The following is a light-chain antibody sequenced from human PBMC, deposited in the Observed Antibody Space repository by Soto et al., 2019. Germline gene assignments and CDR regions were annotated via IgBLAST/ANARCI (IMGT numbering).Light chain of an antibody. CDR1: QSVSSSY. V-gene: IGKV3-20*01. CDR3: YQYDSSPLI. Sequence: EIVLTQSPGTLSLSPGERATLSCRASQSVSSSYLAWYQQKPGQAPRLLIYGASSRATGIPDRFSGSGSGTDFTLTISRLEPEDFAVYYCYQYDSSPLIFGGGTKVEIK. J-gene: IGKJ4*01. CDR2: GAS.